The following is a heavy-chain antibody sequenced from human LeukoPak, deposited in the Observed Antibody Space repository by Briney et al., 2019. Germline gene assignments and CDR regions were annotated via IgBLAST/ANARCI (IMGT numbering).Heavy chain of an antibody. J-gene: IGHJ4*02. CDR3: ARGNVVVPAVDY. CDR1: GGSISSYY. V-gene: IGHV4-59*01. D-gene: IGHD2-2*01. CDR2: IYYSGST. Sequence: PSETLSLTCTVSGGSISSYYWSWLRQPPGKGLEGIGYIYYSGSTNYHPSLKSRVTISVGTSKNQFSLKLSSVTAADTAVYYCARGNVVVPAVDYWGQGTLVTVSS.